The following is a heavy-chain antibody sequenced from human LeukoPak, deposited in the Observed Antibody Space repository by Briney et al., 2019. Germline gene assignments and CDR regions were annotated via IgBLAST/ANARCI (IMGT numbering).Heavy chain of an antibody. Sequence: TGGSLRLSCAASGFSSSTHWMHWVRQAPGKGLVCVAQINSDGSRTSYADSVKGRFTISRDNAKNTLYLEMISLRAEDTAVYYCGSLTVVARDHWGQGTLVTVSS. J-gene: IGHJ4*02. D-gene: IGHD3-22*01. V-gene: IGHV3-74*01. CDR2: INSDGSRT. CDR1: GFSSSTHW. CDR3: GSLTVVARDH.